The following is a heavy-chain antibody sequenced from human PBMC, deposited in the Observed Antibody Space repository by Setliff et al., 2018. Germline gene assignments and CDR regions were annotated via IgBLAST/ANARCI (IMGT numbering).Heavy chain of an antibody. Sequence: ASVKVSCKSFGYTFSAYWVSWVRQAPGQGLEWMGWVNPDNGDTKNAQKFQGRVALTTDTSTATVFMGLRSLTSDDTAVYYCARYVHIANHFDFWGQGTLVTVSS. CDR1: GYTFSAYW. D-gene: IGHD1-1*01. CDR3: ARYVHIANHFDF. CDR2: VNPDNGDT. V-gene: IGHV1-18*01. J-gene: IGHJ4*02.